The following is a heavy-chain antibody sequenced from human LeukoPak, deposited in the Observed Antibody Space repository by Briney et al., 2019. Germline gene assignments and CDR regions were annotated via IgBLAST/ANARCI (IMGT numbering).Heavy chain of an antibody. CDR1: GFTFSSYL. J-gene: IGHJ6*03. D-gene: IGHD2-21*01. V-gene: IGHV3-23*01. CDR3: AKIPYCCSYYMDV. CDR2: NSGSGGST. Sequence: GETLRLSCSASGFTFSSYLMSSVPQAPGKGLEMVSANSGSGGSTYYADSVKGRFTISRDKYKTTLYLQMNSLRAADTAVYYCAKIPYCCSYYMDVWGKGTTVTISS.